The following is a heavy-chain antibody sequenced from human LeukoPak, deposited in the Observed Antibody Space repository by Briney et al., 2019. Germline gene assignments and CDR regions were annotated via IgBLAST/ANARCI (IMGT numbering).Heavy chain of an antibody. CDR3: ARANHYYDSSGYYTAYYYYYMDV. CDR2: GIPIFGTA. Sequence: VASVKVSCKPSGGTFSSYAISWVRQAPGQALEWMGGGIPIFGTANYPQKFQGRVTITTDESTSTAYMELSSLKSEDTAVYYCARANHYYDSSGYYTAYYYYYMDVWGKGTTVTVSS. CDR1: GGTFSSYA. V-gene: IGHV1-69*05. J-gene: IGHJ6*03. D-gene: IGHD3-22*01.